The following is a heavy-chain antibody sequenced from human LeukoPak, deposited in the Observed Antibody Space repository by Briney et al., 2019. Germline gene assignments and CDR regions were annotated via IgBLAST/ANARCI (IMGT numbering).Heavy chain of an antibody. V-gene: IGHV1-69*13. CDR3: ARPGGGKAPIDY. CDR2: IIPIFGTA. J-gene: IGHJ4*02. Sequence: SVKVSCKASGGTFSSYTFSWVRQAPGQGLEWMGGIIPIFGTANYAQKFQGRVTITADESTSTAYMELSSLRSEDTAVYYCARPGGGKAPIDYWGQGTLVTVSS. CDR1: GGTFSSYT. D-gene: IGHD4-23*01.